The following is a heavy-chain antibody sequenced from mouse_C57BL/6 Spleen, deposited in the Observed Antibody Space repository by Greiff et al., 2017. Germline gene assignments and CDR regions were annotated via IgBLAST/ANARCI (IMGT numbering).Heavy chain of an antibody. V-gene: IGHV1-77*01. CDR2: IGPGSGGT. CDR1: GYSFPDSY. J-gene: IGHJ2*01. Sequence: QVQLQQSGAELVKPGPSVKISCKASGYSFPDSYITWVKQRPGQGLGWIGKIGPGSGGTYYNEKFKGKATLPADKSSSTACMQLSSLTSEDSAVYFCARGSYDGYYFDYWGQGTTLTVSS. CDR3: ARGSYDGYYFDY. D-gene: IGHD2-3*01.